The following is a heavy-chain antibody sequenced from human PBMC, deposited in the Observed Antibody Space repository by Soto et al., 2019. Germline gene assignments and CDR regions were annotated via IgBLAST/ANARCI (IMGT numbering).Heavy chain of an antibody. V-gene: IGHV1-69*02. CDR1: GGTFSSYT. CDR3: ARGSRGLLWFGESSNWFDP. D-gene: IGHD3-10*01. CDR2: IIPVLGIA. Sequence: SVKVSCKASGGTFSSYTISWVRQAPGQGLEWMGRIIPVLGIANYAQKFQGRVTITADKSTSTAYMELSSLRSEDTAVYYCARGSRGLLWFGESSNWFDPWGQGTLVTVSS. J-gene: IGHJ5*02.